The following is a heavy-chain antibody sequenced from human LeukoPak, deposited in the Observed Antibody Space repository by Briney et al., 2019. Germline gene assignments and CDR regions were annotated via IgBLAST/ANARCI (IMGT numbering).Heavy chain of an antibody. CDR3: ARGVRGVIITFDAFDI. D-gene: IGHD3-10*02. V-gene: IGHV1-69*13. Sequence: ASVKVSCKASGYTFTSYAISWVRQAPGQGLEWMGGIIPIFGTANYAQKFQGRVTITADESTSTAYMELSSLRSEDTAVYYCARGVRGVIITFDAFDIWGQGTMVTVSS. CDR1: GYTFTSYA. CDR2: IIPIFGTA. J-gene: IGHJ3*02.